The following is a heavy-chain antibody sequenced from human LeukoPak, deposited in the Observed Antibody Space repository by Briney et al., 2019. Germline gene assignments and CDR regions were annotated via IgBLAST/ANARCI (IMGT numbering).Heavy chain of an antibody. D-gene: IGHD6-13*01. J-gene: IGHJ4*02. CDR1: GFPFSSYG. V-gene: IGHV3-30*18. CDR3: AKDRQPIL. CDR2: ISNDGNNK. Sequence: GGSLRLSCAASGFPFSSYGMHWVRQAPGKGLEWVAAISNDGNNKYYADSVKGRFTISRDNSKNTLYLQMNSLRAEDTAVYYCAKDRQPILWGQGTLVTVSS.